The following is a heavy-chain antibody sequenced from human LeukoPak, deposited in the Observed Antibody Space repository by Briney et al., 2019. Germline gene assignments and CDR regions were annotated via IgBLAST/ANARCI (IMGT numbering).Heavy chain of an antibody. CDR1: GFTFSSYW. J-gene: IGHJ3*02. CDR2: INSDGSST. D-gene: IGHD3-10*01. Sequence: GGSLRLSCAASGFTFSSYWMHWVRQAPGKGLVWVSRINSDGSSTSYADSVKGRFTISRDNAKNTLYLQMNSLRAEDTAVYYCARGSFATMVRGVPGGFDIWGQGTMVTVSS. CDR3: ARGSFATMVRGVPGGFDI. V-gene: IGHV3-74*01.